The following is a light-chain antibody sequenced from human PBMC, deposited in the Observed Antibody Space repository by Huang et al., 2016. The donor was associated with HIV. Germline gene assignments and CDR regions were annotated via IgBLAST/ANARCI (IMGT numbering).Light chain of an antibody. J-gene: IGKJ1*01. V-gene: IGKV2-30*02. CDR2: KVS. Sequence: DVIMTQSPLLLPVTLGQPAAISCRSSQTLVHTDGNTYLNWFLQRPGQSPRRLIYKVSTRDSGVPDRFTGSWSGIEFTLTISRVEAEDVGIYYCMQGTHWPPGTFGQGTNMEIK. CDR1: QTLVHTDGNTY. CDR3: MQGTHWPPGT.